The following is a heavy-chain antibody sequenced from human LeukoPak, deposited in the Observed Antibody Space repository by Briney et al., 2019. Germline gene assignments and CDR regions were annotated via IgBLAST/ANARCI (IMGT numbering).Heavy chain of an antibody. J-gene: IGHJ4*02. Sequence: SETLSLTCTVSGGSISSYYWSWIRQPPGKGLEWIGYIYYSGSTNYNPSLKSRVTISVDTSKNQFSLKLSSVTAADTAVYYCARSITMVRSPPDYWGQGTLVTVSS. CDR2: IYYSGST. D-gene: IGHD3-10*01. CDR3: ARSITMVRSPPDY. CDR1: GGSISSYY. V-gene: IGHV4-59*01.